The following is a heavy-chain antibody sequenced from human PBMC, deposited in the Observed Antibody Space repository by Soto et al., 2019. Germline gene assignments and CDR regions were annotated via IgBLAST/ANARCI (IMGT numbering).Heavy chain of an antibody. CDR3: AREPDFIAVAGPNNWFDP. CDR1: GFTFSSYS. J-gene: IGHJ5*02. Sequence: SLRLSCETSGFTFSSYSMNWVRQAPGKGLEWVSSISSSSSYIYYADSVKGRFTISRDNAKNSLYLQMNSLRAEDTAVYYCAREPDFIAVAGPNNWFDPWGQGTLVTVSS. CDR2: ISSSSSYI. D-gene: IGHD6-19*01. V-gene: IGHV3-21*01.